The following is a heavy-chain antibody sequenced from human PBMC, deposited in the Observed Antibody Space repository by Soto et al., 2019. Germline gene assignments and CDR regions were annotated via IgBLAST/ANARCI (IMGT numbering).Heavy chain of an antibody. Sequence: EVQLFQSGGGVVHPGGSLRLSCVASGFNFDIYAMNWVRQAPGKGLEWVSVISYSGVTTDYADSVKGRFTISRDNSNNTVYLQMNSLRAEDTAVYYCAKDAPILRVGEYFDSWGPGTLVTVSS. CDR1: GFNFDIYA. J-gene: IGHJ4*02. V-gene: IGHV3-23*01. CDR3: AKDAPILRVGEYFDS. CDR2: ISYSGVTT. D-gene: IGHD3-16*01.